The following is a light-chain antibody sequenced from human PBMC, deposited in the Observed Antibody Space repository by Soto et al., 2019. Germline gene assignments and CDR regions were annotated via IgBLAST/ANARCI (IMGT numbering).Light chain of an antibody. CDR1: QTVSRH. CDR2: YTS. J-gene: IGKJ3*01. V-gene: IGKV3-11*01. CDR3: QQRGNCPPGFT. Sequence: EIVLTQSPATLSLSPGERATLSCRASQTVSRHLAWYQQKPGQAPRLLIYYTSNRATGIPARFSGSGSGTDFTLTISGLETEDFAVYYCQQRGNCPPGFTFGPGTTVDMK.